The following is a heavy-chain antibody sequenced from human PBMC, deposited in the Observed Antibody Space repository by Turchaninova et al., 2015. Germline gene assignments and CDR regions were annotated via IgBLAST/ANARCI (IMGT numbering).Heavy chain of an antibody. Sequence: GASVKVSCKVSGYTLTELSMHWVRQAPGKGLEWMGGFDPEDGETIYAQKFQGRVTMTEDTSTDTSYMELSSLRSEDTAVDYCATEGSECTNGVCPPFDYGGQGTLVTVSS. CDR3: ATEGSECTNGVCPPFDY. D-gene: IGHD2-8*01. CDR1: GYTLTELS. V-gene: IGHV1-24*01. CDR2: FDPEDGET. J-gene: IGHJ4*02.